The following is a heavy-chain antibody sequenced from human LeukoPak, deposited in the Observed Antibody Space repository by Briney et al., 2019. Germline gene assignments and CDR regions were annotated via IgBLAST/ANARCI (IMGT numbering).Heavy chain of an antibody. Sequence: TGGSLRLSCAASGFTFSSYSMNWVRQAPGKGLEWVSSINSSSSYIYYADSVKGRFTISRDNAKNSLYLQMNSLRAEDTAVYYCAKVQFGSLRPFGPWGQGTLVTVSS. CDR2: INSSSSYI. V-gene: IGHV3-21*01. J-gene: IGHJ5*02. CDR1: GFTFSSYS. CDR3: AKVQFGSLRPFGP. D-gene: IGHD3-16*01.